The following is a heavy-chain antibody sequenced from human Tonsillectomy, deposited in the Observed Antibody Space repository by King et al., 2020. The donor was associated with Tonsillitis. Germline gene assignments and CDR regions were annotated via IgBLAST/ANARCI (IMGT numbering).Heavy chain of an antibody. V-gene: IGHV3-66*01. CDR2: IYSGGST. J-gene: IGHJ5*02. Sequence: QLVQSGGGLVQPGGSLRLSCAASGFTVSSNYMSWVRQAPGKGLEWVSVIYSGGSTYYADSVKGRFTISRDNSKNTLYLQMNSLRDEDTAVYYCARVRFLEWTTWRQRTLLTVSS. CDR3: ARVRFLEWTT. D-gene: IGHD3-3*01. CDR1: GFTVSSNY.